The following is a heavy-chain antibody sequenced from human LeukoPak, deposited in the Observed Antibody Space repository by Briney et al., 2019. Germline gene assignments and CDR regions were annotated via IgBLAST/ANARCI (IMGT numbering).Heavy chain of an antibody. J-gene: IGHJ5*02. CDR1: GFTFSSYA. V-gene: IGHV3-30-3*01. CDR3: ASGIAAAWFDP. Sequence: GGSLRLSCAASGFTFSSYAMHWVRQAPGKGLEWVAVISYDGSNKYYADSVKGRFTISRDNSKNTLYLQMNSLRAEDTAVYYCASGIAAAWFDPWGQGTLVTVSS. D-gene: IGHD6-13*01. CDR2: ISYDGSNK.